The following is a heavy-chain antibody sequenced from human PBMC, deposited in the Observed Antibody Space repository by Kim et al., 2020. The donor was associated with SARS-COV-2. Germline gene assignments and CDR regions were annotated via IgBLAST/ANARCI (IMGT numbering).Heavy chain of an antibody. D-gene: IGHD6-19*01. J-gene: IGHJ4*02. CDR1: GGSFSGYY. CDR2: INHSGST. V-gene: IGHV4-34*01. CDR3: ASWGSAVAGFYY. Sequence: SETLSLTCAVYGGSFSGYYWSWIRQPPGKGLEWIGEINHSGSTNYNPSLKSRVTISVDTSKNQFSLKLSSVTAADTAVYYCASWGSAVAGFYYWGQGTLVTGSS.